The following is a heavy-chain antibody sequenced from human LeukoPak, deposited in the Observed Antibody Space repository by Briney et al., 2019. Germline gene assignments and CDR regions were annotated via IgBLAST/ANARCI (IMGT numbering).Heavy chain of an antibody. CDR2: IGGGADTT. D-gene: IGHD6-13*01. CDR3: AKDMVAGAGIDY. Sequence: GGSLRLSCAASGFTFTSYAMTWVRQAPGKGLEWVSGIGGGADTTYYAGSVKGRFTISRDNSKNTLYLQMNSLRAEDTAVYYCAKDMVAGAGIDYWGQGTLVTVSS. V-gene: IGHV3-23*01. CDR1: GFTFTSYA. J-gene: IGHJ4*02.